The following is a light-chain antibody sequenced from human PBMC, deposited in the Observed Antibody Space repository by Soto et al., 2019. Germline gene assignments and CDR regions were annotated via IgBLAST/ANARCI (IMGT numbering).Light chain of an antibody. CDR2: DTD. Sequence: QAVVTQEPSLTMSPGGTVTLTCGSSTGAVTSGHYPYWFQQKPGQAPRTLIYDTDNKHSWTPARFSGSLLGGKAALTLSGAQPEDEAEYYCSLSYSGSVVFGGGTQLTVL. J-gene: IGLJ3*02. V-gene: IGLV7-46*01. CDR1: TGAVTSGHY. CDR3: SLSYSGSVV.